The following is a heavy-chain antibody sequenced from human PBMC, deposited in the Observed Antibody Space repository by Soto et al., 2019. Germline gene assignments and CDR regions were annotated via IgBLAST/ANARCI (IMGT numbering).Heavy chain of an antibody. Sequence: SETLSLTCTVTGDSISSRSYYWGLIRQPPGKGLEWIGSIYYSGSTYNNPSLRSRVSMSIDTSKDQFSLKLKYLTAADTALYLCARQRTSVVTQAYFDVWGQGSLVT. CDR3: ARQRTSVVTQAYFDV. V-gene: IGHV4-39*01. CDR1: GDSISSRSYY. CDR2: IYYSGST. J-gene: IGHJ4*02. D-gene: IGHD2-21*02.